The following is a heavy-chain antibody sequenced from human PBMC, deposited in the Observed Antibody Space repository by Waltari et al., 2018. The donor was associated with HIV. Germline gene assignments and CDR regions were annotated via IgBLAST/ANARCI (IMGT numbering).Heavy chain of an antibody. J-gene: IGHJ4*02. D-gene: IGHD3-22*01. Sequence: QVQLVESGGGVVQPGRSLRLSCAASGFTFSSYGLHWVRQAPGKGLEWLGVVWYDGKNKYYANSVKGRFTVSRDNSKNTRFLQRNSLRVDDTALYYCARTPYDTSGYCFDYWGQGTLVTVSS. CDR2: VWYDGKNK. V-gene: IGHV3-33*01. CDR3: ARTPYDTSGYCFDY. CDR1: GFTFSSYG.